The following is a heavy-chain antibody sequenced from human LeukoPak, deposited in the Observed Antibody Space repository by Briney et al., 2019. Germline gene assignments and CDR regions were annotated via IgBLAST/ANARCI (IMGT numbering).Heavy chain of an antibody. CDR1: GYTFTGYY. CDR2: INPNSGGT. V-gene: IGHV1-2*06. D-gene: IGHD6-19*01. CDR3: ASAHDGYSSGWYVDYYFDY. Sequence: ASVKVSCKASGYTFTGYYMHWVRQAPGQGLEWMGRINPNSGGTNYAQKFQGRVTMTRDTSISTAYMELSRLRSDDTAVYYCASAHDGYSSGWYVDYYFDYWGQGTLVTVSS. J-gene: IGHJ4*02.